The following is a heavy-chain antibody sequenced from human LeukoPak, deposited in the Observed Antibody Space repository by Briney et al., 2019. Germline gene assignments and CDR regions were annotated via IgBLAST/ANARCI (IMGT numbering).Heavy chain of an antibody. D-gene: IGHD2-15*01. J-gene: IGHJ4*02. V-gene: IGHV4-34*01. CDR1: GGSFSGYY. Sequence: SETLSLTCAVYGGSFSGYYWSWIRQPPGKGLEWIGEINHSGSTNYNPSLKSRVTISVDTSKNQFSLKLSSVTAADTAVYYCARVRCSGGSCFYFDHWGQGTLVTVSS. CDR2: INHSGST. CDR3: ARVRCSGGSCFYFDH.